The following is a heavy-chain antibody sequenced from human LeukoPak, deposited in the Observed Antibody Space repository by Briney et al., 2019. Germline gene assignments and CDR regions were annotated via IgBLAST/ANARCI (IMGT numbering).Heavy chain of an antibody. CDR3: TKDRQGPNQYHMDV. V-gene: IGHV3-7*01. CDR2: INQDGGTT. Sequence: PRGSLRLSCAASGLTFSSLWMSWVRQAPGRGPEWVANINQDGGTTYYVASVKGRFTISRDNAKNSLSLQMSSLRAEDTAVYYCTKDRQGPNQYHMDVWGKGTTVTVSS. J-gene: IGHJ6*03. CDR1: GLTFSSLW.